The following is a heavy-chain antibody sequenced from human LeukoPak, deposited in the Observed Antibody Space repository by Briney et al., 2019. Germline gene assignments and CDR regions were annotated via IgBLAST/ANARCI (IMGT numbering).Heavy chain of an antibody. Sequence: GGSLRLSCAASGFTFSSYEMNWVRQAPGKGLEWVSTISGSGGNTYFADSVKGRFTISRDNSKNTLYLQMNSLRAEDTAVYYCAKTGGYVYYFDYWGQGTLVTVSS. CDR2: ISGSGGNT. CDR3: AKTGGYVYYFDY. J-gene: IGHJ4*02. D-gene: IGHD3-22*01. CDR1: GFTFSSYE. V-gene: IGHV3-23*01.